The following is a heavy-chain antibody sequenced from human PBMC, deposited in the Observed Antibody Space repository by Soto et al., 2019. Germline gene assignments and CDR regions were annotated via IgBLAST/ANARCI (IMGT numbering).Heavy chain of an antibody. J-gene: IGHJ4*02. Sequence: QVQLVQSGAEVKKPGSSVKVSCKASGGTFSSYAISWGRHAPGQGLEWMGGIIPIFGTANYAQKFQGRVTINADESTSTAYMEMSSLRSEDTAVYYCARHLAKLGYCSGGSCYSGLLQGFDYWGQGTLVTVSS. V-gene: IGHV1-69*01. D-gene: IGHD2-15*01. CDR2: IIPIFGTA. CDR3: ARHLAKLGYCSGGSCYSGLLQGFDY. CDR1: GGTFSSYA.